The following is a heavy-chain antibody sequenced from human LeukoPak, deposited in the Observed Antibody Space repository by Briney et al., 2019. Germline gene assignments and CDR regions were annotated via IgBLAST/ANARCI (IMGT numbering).Heavy chain of an antibody. J-gene: IGHJ4*02. Sequence: ASVKVSCKASGYTFTSYSFSWVRQAPGQGLEWMGWISAYTGNANYAQKFQGRVTMTTNTSTSTAYMELRSLRSDDTAVYYCARAGRSKFDCAIWGQGTLVTVSS. V-gene: IGHV1-18*01. CDR1: GYTFTSYS. D-gene: IGHD3-9*01. CDR3: ARAGRSKFDCAI. CDR2: ISAYTGNA.